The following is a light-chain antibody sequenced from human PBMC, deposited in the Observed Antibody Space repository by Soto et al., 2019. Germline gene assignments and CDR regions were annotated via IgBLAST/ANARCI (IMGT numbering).Light chain of an antibody. CDR3: QQYGSSPRT. Sequence: EIVLTQSPGTLSLSPGERATLSCRASQSVSSSFLAWYQQKVGQAPRLLIYDASSRATGIPDRFSGSGSGTDFTLTISRLEPEDFAVYYCQQYGSSPRTFGQGTRLEI. V-gene: IGKV3-20*01. J-gene: IGKJ5*01. CDR1: QSVSSSF. CDR2: DAS.